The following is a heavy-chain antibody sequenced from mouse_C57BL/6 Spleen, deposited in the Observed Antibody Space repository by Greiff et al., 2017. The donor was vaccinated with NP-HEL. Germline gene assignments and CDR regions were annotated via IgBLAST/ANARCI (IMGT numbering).Heavy chain of an antibody. D-gene: IGHD1-1*01. CDR2: INPGSGGT. CDR1: GYAFTNYL. Sequence: VQLQQSGAELVRPGTSVKVSCKASGYAFTNYLIEWVKQRPGQGLEWIGVINPGSGGTNYNEKFKGKATLTADKSSSTAYMQLSSLTSEDSAVYFCARGYYGSSPRFAYWGQGTLVTVSA. V-gene: IGHV1-54*01. CDR3: ARGYYGSSPRFAY. J-gene: IGHJ3*01.